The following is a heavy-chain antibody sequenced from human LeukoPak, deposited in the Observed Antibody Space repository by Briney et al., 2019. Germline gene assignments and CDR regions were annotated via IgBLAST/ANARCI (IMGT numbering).Heavy chain of an antibody. CDR3: ARDWYRIFVGPGYFDY. D-gene: IGHD3-3*01. J-gene: IGHJ4*02. CDR1: GDSLNSKVFY. V-gene: IGHV4-39*07. CDR2: IDSSGST. Sequence: PSETLSLTCTVSGDSLNSKVFYWGWVRQPPGKGLEWIGSIDSSGSTYYSPSFKTRLTISLDMSQNQFSLNLSSVTAADTAVYYCARDWYRIFVGPGYFDYWGQGILVTVSS.